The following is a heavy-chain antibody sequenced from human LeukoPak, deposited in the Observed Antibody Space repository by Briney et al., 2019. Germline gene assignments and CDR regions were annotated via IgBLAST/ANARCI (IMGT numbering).Heavy chain of an antibody. CDR1: GGSISSGSYY. CDR3: ARSPDYYDSSGLDC. CDR2: IYTSGST. Sequence: SQTLSLTCTVSGGSISSGSYYWSWIRQPAGKGLEWIGRIYTSGSTNYNPSLKSRVTISVDTSKNQFSLKLSSVTAADTAVYYCARSPDYYDSSGLDCWGQGTLVTVSS. V-gene: IGHV4-61*02. J-gene: IGHJ4*02. D-gene: IGHD3-22*01.